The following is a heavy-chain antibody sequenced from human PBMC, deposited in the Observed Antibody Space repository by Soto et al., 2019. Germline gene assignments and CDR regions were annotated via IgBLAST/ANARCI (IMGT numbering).Heavy chain of an antibody. Sequence: EVQLLESGGNLVQPGGSLRLSCAASGLIFSDYAMSWVRQAPGKGLECVACLSGSGGDTFYADSVKGRFTISRDNSKNTLSLHMNSLRVDDTAVYFCEKDRFGIVGPVDYWGQGTLVTVSS. J-gene: IGHJ4*02. CDR2: LSGSGGDT. V-gene: IGHV3-23*01. CDR1: GLIFSDYA. CDR3: EKDRFGIVGPVDY. D-gene: IGHD1-26*01.